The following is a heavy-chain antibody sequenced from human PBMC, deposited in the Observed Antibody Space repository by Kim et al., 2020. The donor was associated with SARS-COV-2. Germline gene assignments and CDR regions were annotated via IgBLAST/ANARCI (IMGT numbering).Heavy chain of an antibody. CDR3: ASIEMATTDDAFDI. Sequence: DSVKGRFTISRDNSKNTLYLQMNSLRAEDTAVYYCASIEMATTDDAFDIWGQGTMVTVSS. V-gene: IGHV3-30*01. J-gene: IGHJ3*02. D-gene: IGHD5-12*01.